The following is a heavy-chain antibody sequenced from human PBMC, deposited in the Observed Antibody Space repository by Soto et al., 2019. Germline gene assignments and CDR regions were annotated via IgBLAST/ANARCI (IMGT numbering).Heavy chain of an antibody. CDR3: ARRLNWNCDS. V-gene: IGHV5-51*01. D-gene: IGHD1-7*01. Sequence: GESLKISCKASGYYFGSHWIAWVRQMPGKGLELMGVIFAKDSDVRYSPSFQGQVTISVDRSITTAYLQWGSLRVSDSAMYYCARRLNWNCDSWGQGTLVTVSS. CDR2: IFAKDSDV. CDR1: GYYFGSHW. J-gene: IGHJ5*01.